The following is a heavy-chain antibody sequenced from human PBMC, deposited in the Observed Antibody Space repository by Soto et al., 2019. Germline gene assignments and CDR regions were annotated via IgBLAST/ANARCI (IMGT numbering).Heavy chain of an antibody. CDR2: IDNSGST. D-gene: IGHD3-3*01. Sequence: SETLSLTCTVSGGSISNYFCNWIRQPAGKGLEWIGRIDNSGSTNYNPSLKSRITMSADTSRNQFSLKLNSVTAADTAVYYCARGGQYFWSGPFDYWGQGALVTVSS. CDR1: GGSISNYF. J-gene: IGHJ4*02. V-gene: IGHV4-4*07. CDR3: ARGGQYFWSGPFDY.